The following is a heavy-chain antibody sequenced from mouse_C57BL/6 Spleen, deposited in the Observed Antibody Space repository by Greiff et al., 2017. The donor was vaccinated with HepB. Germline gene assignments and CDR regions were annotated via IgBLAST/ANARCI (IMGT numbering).Heavy chain of an antibody. Sequence: EVKLVESGGGLVKPGGSLKLSCAASGFTFSSYAMSWVRQTPEKRLEWVATISDGGSYTYYPDNVKGRFTISRDNAKNNLYLQMSHLKSEDTAMYYCARAKLRAYWGQGTLVTVSA. CDR1: GFTFSSYA. CDR3: ARAKLRAY. CDR2: ISDGGSYT. J-gene: IGHJ3*01. V-gene: IGHV5-4*03. D-gene: IGHD1-1*01.